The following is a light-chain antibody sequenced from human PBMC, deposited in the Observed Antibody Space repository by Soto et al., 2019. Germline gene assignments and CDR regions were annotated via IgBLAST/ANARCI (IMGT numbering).Light chain of an antibody. Sequence: DIQMTQSPSSLSASVGDRVTITCRASQGISNLLGWFQHKPGKAPKRLIYAASSLQGGVPSRFSGSGSWTEFTLTITGRQPEDFADYYCLQHNTYPYTFGQGTKLEIK. CDR1: QGISNL. CDR3: LQHNTYPYT. J-gene: IGKJ2*01. V-gene: IGKV1-17*01. CDR2: AAS.